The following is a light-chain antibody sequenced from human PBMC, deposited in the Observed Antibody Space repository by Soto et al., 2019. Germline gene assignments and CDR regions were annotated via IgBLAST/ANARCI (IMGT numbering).Light chain of an antibody. CDR1: QSVSSN. V-gene: IGKV3-15*01. J-gene: IGKJ1*01. Sequence: EIMMTQSPGTLSASPGERATLSCRASQSVSSNLAWYQQKPGQAPRLLIYAVSTRATGIPARFSGSGSGTEFTLTISSVQSEDFAVYYCQQYNKWPLTFGQGTKVEI. CDR2: AVS. CDR3: QQYNKWPLT.